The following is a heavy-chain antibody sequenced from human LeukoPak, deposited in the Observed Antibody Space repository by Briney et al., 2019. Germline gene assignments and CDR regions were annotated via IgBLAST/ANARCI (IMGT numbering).Heavy chain of an antibody. CDR3: ARLQYYYDSSGFFDY. J-gene: IGHJ4*02. Sequence: PSETLSLTCTVSGGSISSSSYYWGWIRQPPEKGLDWIGYIYVGGSTYYNPSLNSRVTLSLDTSRNQISLDLNSVTAADTAVYYCARLQYYYDSSGFFDYWGQGTVVTVSS. V-gene: IGHV4-39*07. CDR2: IYVGGST. CDR1: GGSISSSSYY. D-gene: IGHD3-22*01.